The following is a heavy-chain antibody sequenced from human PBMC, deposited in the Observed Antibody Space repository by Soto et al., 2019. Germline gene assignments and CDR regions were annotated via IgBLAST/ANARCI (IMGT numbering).Heavy chain of an antibody. CDR3: ARSHGYCSGGSCYSNWFDP. D-gene: IGHD2-15*01. J-gene: IGHJ5*02. Sequence: VKVSCKASGYTFTGYYMHWVRQAPGQGLEWMGWINPNSGGTNYAQKFQGWVTMPRDTSFSTAYMELSRLSSDDTAVYYFARSHGYCSGGSCYSNWFDPWGQGTLVTVSS. V-gene: IGHV1-2*04. CDR1: GYTFTGYY. CDR2: INPNSGGT.